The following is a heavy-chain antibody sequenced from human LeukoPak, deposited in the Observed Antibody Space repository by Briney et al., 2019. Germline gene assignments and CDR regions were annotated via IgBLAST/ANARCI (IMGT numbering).Heavy chain of an antibody. V-gene: IGHV3-66*01. CDR1: RFTVRSNY. CDR3: ASANWNYGVVY. D-gene: IGHD1-7*01. J-gene: IGHJ4*02. Sequence: GGSLRLPCAASRFTVRSNYMSWVRQAPGKGLEWVSVIYSGGSTYYADSVKGRFTISRDNSKNTLSLQMNSLRAEDTAVYYCASANWNYGVVYWGQGTLVTVSS. CDR2: IYSGGST.